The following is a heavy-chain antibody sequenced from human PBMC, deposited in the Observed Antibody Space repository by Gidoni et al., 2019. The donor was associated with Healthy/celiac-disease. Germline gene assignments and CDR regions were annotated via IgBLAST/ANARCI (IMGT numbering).Heavy chain of an antibody. CDR3: AREERWARGMDV. D-gene: IGHD5-12*01. J-gene: IGHJ6*02. Sequence: QVQLQQWGAGLLKPSQTLSLTCAVYGGSFSGYYWSWIRQPPGKGLEWIGEINHSGSTNYNPSLKSRVTISVDTSKNQFSLKLSSVTAADTAVYYCAREERWARGMDVWGQGTTVTVSS. V-gene: IGHV4-34*01. CDR2: INHSGST. CDR1: GGSFSGYY.